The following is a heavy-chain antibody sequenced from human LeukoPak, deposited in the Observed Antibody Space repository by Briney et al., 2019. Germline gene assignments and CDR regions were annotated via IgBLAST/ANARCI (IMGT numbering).Heavy chain of an antibody. J-gene: IGHJ5*02. D-gene: IGHD6-13*01. CDR3: ARLYIGGYSRSTNYNRFDP. CDR2: INHSGST. V-gene: IGHV4-34*01. Sequence: SETLSLTCAVYGGSFSGYYWSWIRQPPGKGPEWIGEINHSGSTNYNPSIKSRVTISVDTSKNQFSLNLTSVTAADTAVYYCARLYIGGYSRSTNYNRFDPWGQGTLVTVSS. CDR1: GGSFSGYY.